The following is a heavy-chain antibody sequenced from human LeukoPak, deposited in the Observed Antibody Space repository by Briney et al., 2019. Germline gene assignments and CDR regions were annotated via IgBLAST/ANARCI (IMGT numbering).Heavy chain of an antibody. CDR1: GGSISSGSYY. J-gene: IGHJ4*02. CDR2: IYTSGST. D-gene: IGHD3-22*01. Sequence: SETLSLTCTVSGGSISSGSYYWSWIRQPAGKGLEWIGRIYTSGSTNYNPSLKSRVTISVDTSKNQFSLKLSSVTAADTAVYYCARDHTYYYDSSGYSSHFDYWGKGTLVTVSS. V-gene: IGHV4-61*02. CDR3: ARDHTYYYDSSGYSSHFDY.